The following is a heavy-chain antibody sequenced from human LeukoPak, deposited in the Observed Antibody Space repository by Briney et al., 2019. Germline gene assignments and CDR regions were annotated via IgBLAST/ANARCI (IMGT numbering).Heavy chain of an antibody. CDR2: INPSGGST. Sequence: ASVKVSCKASGYTFTSYYMHWVRQAPGQGLEWMGIINPSGGSTSYAQKFQGRVTMTRDTSTSTVYMELSSLRSEDTAVYYCARGFMRVLRFLEWRDAFDIWGQGTMVTVSS. V-gene: IGHV1-46*01. CDR3: ARGFMRVLRFLEWRDAFDI. J-gene: IGHJ3*02. D-gene: IGHD3-3*01. CDR1: GYTFTSYY.